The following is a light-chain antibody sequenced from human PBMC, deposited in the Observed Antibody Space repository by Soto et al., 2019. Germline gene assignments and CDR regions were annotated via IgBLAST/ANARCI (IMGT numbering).Light chain of an antibody. CDR2: EVT. CDR3: HAYVNILSGHV. J-gene: IGLJ1*01. V-gene: IGLV2-8*01. Sequence: QSALTQPASASGSPGQSVTISCTGTSSDVGGYDYVSWYQQHPGKAPKLLIYEVTIRPSGVSDRFSGSKSANTASLTVSGLQDEDEADYYCHAYVNILSGHVFGTGTKLTVL. CDR1: SSDVGGYDY.